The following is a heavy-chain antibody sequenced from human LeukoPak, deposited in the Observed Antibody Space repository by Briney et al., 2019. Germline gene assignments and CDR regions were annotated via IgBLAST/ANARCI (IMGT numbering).Heavy chain of an antibody. Sequence: SETLSLTCTVSGGSISSYYWSWIRQPAGKGLEWIGRIYTSGSTNCNPSLKSRVTMSVDTSKNQFSLKLSSVTAADTAVYYCARNYGSGTRGVGNWFDPWGQGTLVTVSS. CDR2: IYTSGST. CDR1: GGSISSYY. J-gene: IGHJ5*02. CDR3: ARNYGSGTRGVGNWFDP. D-gene: IGHD3-10*01. V-gene: IGHV4-4*07.